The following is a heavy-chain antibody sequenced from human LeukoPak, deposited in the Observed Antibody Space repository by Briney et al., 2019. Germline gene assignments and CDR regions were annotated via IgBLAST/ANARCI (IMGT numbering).Heavy chain of an antibody. CDR3: AKDLKGYCSSTSCYLFDY. CDR1: GFTFSNYW. D-gene: IGHD2-2*01. J-gene: IGHJ4*02. V-gene: IGHV3-7*01. Sequence: GGSLRLSCSASGFTFSNYWMGWVRQAPGKGLEWVANIKQDVSEKYYADSVKGRFTISRDNSKNTLYLQMNSLRAEDTAVYYCAKDLKGYCSSTSCYLFDYWGQGTLVTVSS. CDR2: IKQDVSEK.